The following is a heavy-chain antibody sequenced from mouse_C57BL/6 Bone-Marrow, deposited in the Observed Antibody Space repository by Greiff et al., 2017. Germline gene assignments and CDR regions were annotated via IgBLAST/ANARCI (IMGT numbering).Heavy chain of an antibody. CDR3: ARDAGHYYCSSYGYAMDY. V-gene: IGHV7-1*01. CDR1: GFTFSDFY. Sequence: EVKLVESGGGLVQSGRSLRLSCATSGFTFSDFYMEWVRQAPGKGLEWIAASRNKANDYTTEYSASVKGRFIVSRDTCQSILYLQMNALRAEDTAIYYCARDAGHYYCSSYGYAMDYWGQGTAVTVSS. D-gene: IGHD1-1*01. J-gene: IGHJ4*01. CDR2: SRNKANDYTT.